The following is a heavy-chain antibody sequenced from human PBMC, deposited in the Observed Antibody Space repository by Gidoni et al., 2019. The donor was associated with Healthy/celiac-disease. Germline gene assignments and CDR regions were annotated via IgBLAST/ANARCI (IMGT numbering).Heavy chain of an antibody. J-gene: IGHJ3*02. CDR2: ISYDGSNK. CDR3: ARDNEWLANAFDI. Sequence: QVQLVESGGGVVQPGRSLRLSCSASGFTFSSYAMHWVRQAPGKGLEWVAVISYDGSNKDYADSVKGRFTISRDNSKNTLYLQMNSLRAEDTAVYYCARDNEWLANAFDIWGQGTMVTVSS. V-gene: IGHV3-30-3*01. CDR1: GFTFSSYA. D-gene: IGHD3-3*01.